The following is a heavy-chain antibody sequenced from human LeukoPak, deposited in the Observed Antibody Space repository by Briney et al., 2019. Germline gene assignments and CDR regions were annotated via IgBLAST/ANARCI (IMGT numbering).Heavy chain of an antibody. CDR1: GGSVSSGGFY. J-gene: IGHJ4*02. V-gene: IGHV4-61*08. Sequence: PSETLSLTCTVSGGSVSSGGFYWTWIRQPPGKGLEWIGYIYYSGSTNYIPSLRSRLTISVDTSKNQFSLKLSSVTAVDTAVYYCAREDITGTASYFDYWGQGTLVTVSS. CDR3: AREDITGTASYFDY. D-gene: IGHD1-7*01. CDR2: IYYSGST.